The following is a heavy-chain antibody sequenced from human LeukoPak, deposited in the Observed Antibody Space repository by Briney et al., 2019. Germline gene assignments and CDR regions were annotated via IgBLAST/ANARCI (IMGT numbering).Heavy chain of an antibody. CDR2: ISSSGSFI. D-gene: IGHD3-16*01. CDR1: GFTFSNYD. J-gene: IGHJ5*02. Sequence: GGSLRLSCAASGFTFSNYDVNWVRQAPGKGLEWVSYISSSGSFIYYADSVKGRFTISRDNAKNSLSLQMNSLRAEDTAVYYCARHYGPWGQGTLVTVSS. V-gene: IGHV3-48*01. CDR3: ARHYGP.